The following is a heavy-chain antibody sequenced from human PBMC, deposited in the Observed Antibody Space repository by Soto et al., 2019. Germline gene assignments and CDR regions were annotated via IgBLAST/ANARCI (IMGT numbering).Heavy chain of an antibody. Sequence: SETLSLTCTVSGGSISSGDYYWSWIRRPPGKGLEWIGYIYYSGSTYYNPSLKSRVTISVDTSKSQLSLKLRSVTAADTAVYYCARHNGYSSSWYYYYYMDVWGKGTTATVSS. D-gene: IGHD6-13*01. V-gene: IGHV4-39*01. CDR3: ARHNGYSSSWYYYYYMDV. CDR1: GGSISSGDYY. CDR2: IYYSGST. J-gene: IGHJ6*03.